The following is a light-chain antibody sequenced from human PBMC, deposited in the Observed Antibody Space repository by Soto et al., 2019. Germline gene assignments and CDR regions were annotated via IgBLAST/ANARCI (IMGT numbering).Light chain of an antibody. V-gene: IGKV3-15*01. CDR2: GAS. CDR1: QSVSSN. Sequence: EIVMTQSPATLSVSPGERATLSCRASQSVSSNLAWYQQKPGQAPRLLIYGASTRATGIPARFSGSGSGTDFTLSISSVQSEDFTVYCCQQYNNWPMTFGQGTKVEIK. CDR3: QQYNNWPMT. J-gene: IGKJ1*01.